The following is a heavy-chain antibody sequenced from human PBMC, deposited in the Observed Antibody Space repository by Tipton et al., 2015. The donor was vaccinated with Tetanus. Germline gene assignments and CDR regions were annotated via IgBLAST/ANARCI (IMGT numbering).Heavy chain of an antibody. CDR3: ASAGPTDLKSYLDY. CDR2: ISSSSIYI. CDR1: GFTFRSYS. J-gene: IGHJ4*02. V-gene: IGHV3-21*01. Sequence: SLRLSCAASGFTFRSYSMNWVRQAPGKGLEWVSSISSSSIYIYTADSVKGRFTISRDNAKSSLYLQMNSLRAEDTAVYYCASAGPTDLKSYLDYWGQGTLVTVSS. D-gene: IGHD1/OR15-1a*01.